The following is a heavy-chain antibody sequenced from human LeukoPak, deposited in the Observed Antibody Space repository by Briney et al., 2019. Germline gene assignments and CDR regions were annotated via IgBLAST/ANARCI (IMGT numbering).Heavy chain of an antibody. D-gene: IGHD3-10*01. CDR1: GFTFSSYA. CDR2: ISGSGGST. CDR3: AKDPNTVLLWFGETNFDY. Sequence: GGSLRLPCAASGFTFSSYAMSWVRQAPGKGLEWVSAISGSGGSTYYADSVKGRFTISRDNSKNTLYLQMNSLRAEDTAVYYCAKDPNTVLLWFGETNFDYWGQGTLVTVSS. V-gene: IGHV3-23*01. J-gene: IGHJ4*02.